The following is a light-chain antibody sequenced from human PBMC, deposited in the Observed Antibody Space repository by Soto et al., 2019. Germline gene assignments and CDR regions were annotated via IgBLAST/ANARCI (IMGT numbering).Light chain of an antibody. CDR1: QTISSW. J-gene: IGKJ1*01. V-gene: IGKV1-5*01. CDR2: DAS. Sequence: DIQMTQSPSTLSGSVGDRVTITCRASQTISSWLAWYQQKPGKAPKLLIYDASSLESGVPSRFSGSGSGTEFTLTISSLQPDDFATYYCLQYNSYSGTFGQGTKVDI. CDR3: LQYNSYSGT.